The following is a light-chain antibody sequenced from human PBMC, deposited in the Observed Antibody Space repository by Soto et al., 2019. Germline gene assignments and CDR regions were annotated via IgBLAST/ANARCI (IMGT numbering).Light chain of an antibody. V-gene: IGLV1-40*01. CDR3: QSYDSSLSVV. CDR2: GNS. CDR1: SSNIGAGYD. Sequence: QLVLTQPPSVSGAPGQRVTISCTGSSSNIGAGYDVHWYQQLPGTAPKLLIYGNSNRPSGVPDRFSGPKSGTSASLAITGLQAEDEADYYCQSYDSSLSVVFGGGTKVTV. J-gene: IGLJ2*01.